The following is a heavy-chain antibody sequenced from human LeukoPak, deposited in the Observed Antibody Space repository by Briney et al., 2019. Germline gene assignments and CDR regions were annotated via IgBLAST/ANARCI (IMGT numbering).Heavy chain of an antibody. CDR1: GDSISNYF. V-gene: IGHV4-4*07. Sequence: SETLSLTCSVSGDSISNYFWSWIRQPAGQGLEWIGRLYPSGSTNYSPSLKSQVTMSVDTSKNQFSLRLSSVTAADTAVYYCARDGPYSRYDAFDIWGQGTMVTVSS. CDR3: ARDGPYSRYDAFDI. J-gene: IGHJ3*02. CDR2: LYPSGST. D-gene: IGHD5-18*01.